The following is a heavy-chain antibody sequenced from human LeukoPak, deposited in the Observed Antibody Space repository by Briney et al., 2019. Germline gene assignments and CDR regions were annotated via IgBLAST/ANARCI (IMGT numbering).Heavy chain of an antibody. CDR2: ISYTGSI. CDR3: ARAERSGTSFPWDY. J-gene: IGHJ4*01. D-gene: IGHD2-2*01. Sequence: SETLSLTCAVSGGSISSRNYYWAWIRQPPGKGLDWIGSISYTGSIFYNPSLKSRVTISVDTSKNQFSLKLSSVTAADTAIYYCARAERSGTSFPWDYWGHRTQVTVSS. CDR1: GGSISSRNYY. V-gene: IGHV4-39*01.